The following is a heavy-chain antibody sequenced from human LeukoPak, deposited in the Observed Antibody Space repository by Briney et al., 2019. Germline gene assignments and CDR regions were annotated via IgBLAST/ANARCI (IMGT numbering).Heavy chain of an antibody. CDR1: GGSISSSSYY. CDR3: ARPGSGSYRDFYYFDY. D-gene: IGHD3-10*01. V-gene: IGHV4-39*01. J-gene: IGHJ4*02. CDR2: IYYSGST. Sequence: SETLSLTCTVSGGSISSSSYYWGWIRQPPGKGLEWIGSIYYSGSTYYNPSLKSRVTVSVDTSKNQFSLKLSSVTAADTAVYYCARPGSGSYRDFYYFDYWGQGTLVTVSS.